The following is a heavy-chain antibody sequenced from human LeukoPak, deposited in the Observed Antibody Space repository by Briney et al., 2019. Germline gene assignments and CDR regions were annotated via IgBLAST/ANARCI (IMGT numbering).Heavy chain of an antibody. CDR3: ARDLTDSSSSENWFDP. CDR1: GGPFSSYA. Sequence: SVKVSCKASGGPFSSYAISWVRQAPGQGLEWMGGIIPIFGTANYAQKFQGRVTITTDESTSTAYMELSSLRSEDTAVYYCARDLTDSSSSENWFDPWGQGTLVTVSS. CDR2: IIPIFGTA. V-gene: IGHV1-69*05. D-gene: IGHD6-6*01. J-gene: IGHJ5*02.